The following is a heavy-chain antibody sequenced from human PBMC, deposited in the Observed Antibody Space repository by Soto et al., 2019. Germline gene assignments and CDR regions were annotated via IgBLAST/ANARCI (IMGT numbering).Heavy chain of an antibody. Sequence: QVQLVQSGAEEKKPGASVKVSCKASGYTFSSYAMDWVRQAPGQRLEWMGWINAGNGNTKYSQKFQGRVTISRDTSASTAYMELSSLRSEDTAVYYCARDLGWLQFDYWGQGTLVTVCS. J-gene: IGHJ4*02. CDR1: GYTFSSYA. CDR3: ARDLGWLQFDY. CDR2: INAGNGNT. D-gene: IGHD5-12*01. V-gene: IGHV1-3*05.